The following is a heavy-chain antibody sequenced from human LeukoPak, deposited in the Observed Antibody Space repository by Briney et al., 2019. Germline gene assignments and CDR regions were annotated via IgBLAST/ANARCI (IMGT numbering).Heavy chain of an antibody. Sequence: PGGSLRLSCTASTFTLNNYWMSWVRQAPGKGLEWVSYISSSSSTIYYADSVKGRFTISRDNAKNSLYLRMNSLRDEDTAVYYCARGYSYPYFDYWGQGTLVTVSS. V-gene: IGHV3-48*02. J-gene: IGHJ4*02. D-gene: IGHD5-18*01. CDR2: ISSSSSTI. CDR1: TFTLNNYW. CDR3: ARGYSYPYFDY.